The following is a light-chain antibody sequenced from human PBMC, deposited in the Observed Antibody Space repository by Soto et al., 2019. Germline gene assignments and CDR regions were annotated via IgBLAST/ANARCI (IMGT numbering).Light chain of an antibody. V-gene: IGKV3-11*01. CDR3: QQRSNWPPG. CDR2: DAS. J-gene: IGKJ2*03. Sequence: EIVLTQSPATLSLSPGERATLSCRASQSVSSYLAWYQQKPGQSPRLLIYDASNRATCIPARFSGSGSGTDFTLTISSLEPEDFAVYYCQQRSNWPPGFGQGTKLEIK. CDR1: QSVSSY.